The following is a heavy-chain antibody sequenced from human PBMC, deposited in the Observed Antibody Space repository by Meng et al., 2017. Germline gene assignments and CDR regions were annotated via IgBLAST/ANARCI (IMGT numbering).Heavy chain of an antibody. Sequence: ASVKVSCKASGYTFTSYYMHWARQAPGQGLEWMGIINPSGGSTSYAQKFQGRVTMTRDTSTSTVYMELSSLKSEDAAVYYCARSSPIVVVPTAMRGRGWFDPWGQGTLVTVSS. J-gene: IGHJ5*02. D-gene: IGHD2-2*01. V-gene: IGHV1-46*01. CDR1: GYTFTSYY. CDR2: INPSGGST. CDR3: ARSSPIVVVPTAMRGRGWFDP.